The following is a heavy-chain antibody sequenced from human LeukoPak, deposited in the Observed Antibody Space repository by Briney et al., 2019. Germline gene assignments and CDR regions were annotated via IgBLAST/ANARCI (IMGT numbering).Heavy chain of an antibody. J-gene: IGHJ4*02. Sequence: PGGTLRLSCAASGFTFSSYGMSWVRQAPGKGLEWVSAISGSGGSTYCADSVKGRFTISRDNSKNTLYLQMNSLRAEDTAVYYCAKAHVPTMIRGVVSSDWGQGTLVTVSS. V-gene: IGHV3-23*01. CDR2: ISGSGGST. CDR3: AKAHVPTMIRGVVSSD. CDR1: GFTFSSYG. D-gene: IGHD3-10*01.